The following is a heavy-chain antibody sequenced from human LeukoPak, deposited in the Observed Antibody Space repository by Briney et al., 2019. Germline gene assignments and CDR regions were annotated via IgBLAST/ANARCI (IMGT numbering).Heavy chain of an antibody. CDR1: VFTVISNY. V-gene: IGHV3-66*01. Sequence: PGRSLRLSCAPSVFTVISNYMSCVRQAPGKGLEGVSVIYSGGSTNYADSVRGIFTISRDTSKNTLYLQMNSLRGEDTAVYYCARVNDYYGSHFDYWGQGTLVTVSS. J-gene: IGHJ4*02. D-gene: IGHD3-22*01. CDR2: IYSGGST. CDR3: ARVNDYYGSHFDY.